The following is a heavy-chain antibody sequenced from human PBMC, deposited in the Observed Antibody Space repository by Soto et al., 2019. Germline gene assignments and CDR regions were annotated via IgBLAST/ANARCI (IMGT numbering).Heavy chain of an antibody. V-gene: IGHV4-59*08. Sequence: PSETLSLTCTVSGGSISSYYWSWIRQHPGKGLEWIGYVYYSGSTNYNPSLKRRVTFSVDSSRGQFSLRLNSVTAADTAVYYCARTVLGPDLLADSFVDYYYYMDVWGQGTTVTVSS. J-gene: IGHJ6*03. D-gene: IGHD3-9*01. CDR2: VYYSGST. CDR3: ARTVLGPDLLADSFVDYYYYMDV. CDR1: GGSISSYY.